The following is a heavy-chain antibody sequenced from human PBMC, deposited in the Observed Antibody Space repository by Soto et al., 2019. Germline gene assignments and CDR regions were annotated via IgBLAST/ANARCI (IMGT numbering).Heavy chain of an antibody. V-gene: IGHV4-39*01. CDR3: ARYLAVAGTGISYYFDY. J-gene: IGHJ4*02. CDR2: IYYSGST. CDR1: GGSISSSSYY. D-gene: IGHD6-19*01. Sequence: QLQLQESGPGLVKPSETLSLTCTVSGGSISSSSYYWGWIRQPPGKGLEWIGSIYYSGSTYYNPSLKSRVTISVDTSKNQFSLKLSSVTAADTAVYYCARYLAVAGTGISYYFDYWGQGTLVTVSS.